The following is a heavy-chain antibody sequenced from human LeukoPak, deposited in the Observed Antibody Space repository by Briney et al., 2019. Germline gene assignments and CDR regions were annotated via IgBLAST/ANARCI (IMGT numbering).Heavy chain of an antibody. J-gene: IGHJ6*03. CDR2: IIPIFGTA. D-gene: IGHD2-2*01. CDR3: ARTRSYNVVPAANFEKLRGIYYYYYMDV. CDR1: GGTFSSYA. Sequence: ASVKVSCKASGGTFSSYAISWVRQAPGKGLEWMGGIIPIFGTANYAQKFQGRVTITADESTSTAYMELSSLRSEDTAVYYCARTRSYNVVPAANFEKLRGIYYYYYMDVWGKGTTVTISS. V-gene: IGHV1-69*13.